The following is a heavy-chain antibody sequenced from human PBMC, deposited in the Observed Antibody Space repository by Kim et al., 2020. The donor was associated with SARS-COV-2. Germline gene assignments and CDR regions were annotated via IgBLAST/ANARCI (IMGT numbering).Heavy chain of an antibody. Sequence: SQKFQGRVTISRDTSASTAYMELSSLRSEDTAVYYCARMVAASLGYYFEYWGQGTLVTVSS. J-gene: IGHJ4*02. D-gene: IGHD6-13*01. CDR3: ARMVAASLGYYFEY. V-gene: IGHV1-3*01.